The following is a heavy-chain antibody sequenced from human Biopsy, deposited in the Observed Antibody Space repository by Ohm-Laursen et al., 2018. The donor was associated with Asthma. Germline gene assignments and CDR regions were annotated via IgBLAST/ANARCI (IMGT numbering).Heavy chain of an antibody. D-gene: IGHD6-13*01. CDR2: ISSSGSTI. Sequence: SLRLSCAASGFTFSDYYMSWIRQAPGKGLEWVSYISSSGSTIYYADSVKGRFTISRDNAKNSLYLQMNSLRAEDTAVYYCARDRDIAAAGTEFDYWGQGTLVTVSS. V-gene: IGHV3-11*01. CDR3: ARDRDIAAAGTEFDY. CDR1: GFTFSDYY. J-gene: IGHJ4*02.